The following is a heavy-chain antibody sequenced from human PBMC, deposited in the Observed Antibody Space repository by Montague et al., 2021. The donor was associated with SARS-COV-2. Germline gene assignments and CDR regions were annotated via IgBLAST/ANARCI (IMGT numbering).Heavy chain of an antibody. V-gene: IGHV4-59*01. CDR1: FGSISTYY. CDR3: ARQDAWAYCGDECYRGWFGS. D-gene: IGHD2-21*01. Sequence: SXTLSLTCTVSFGSISTYYWSWIRQPPGKGLEWIGFIFYNGSTKYNPSLKRRVSISLDTSKNQFSLKLSSVTAADTAVYYCARQDAWAYCGDECYRGWFGSGGQGTLVTVSS. CDR2: IFYNGST. J-gene: IGHJ5*01.